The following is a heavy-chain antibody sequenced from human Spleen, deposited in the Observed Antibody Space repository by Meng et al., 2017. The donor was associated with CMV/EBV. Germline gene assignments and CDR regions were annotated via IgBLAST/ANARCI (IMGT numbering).Heavy chain of an antibody. D-gene: IGHD6-6*01. CDR1: GGTFSSYA. CDR2: IIPIFGTA. Sequence: KASGGTFSSYAISWVRQAPGQGLEWIGGIIPIFGTANYAQKFQGRVTITTDESTSTAYMELSSLRSEDTAVYYCATNSCSTSPIFDYWGQGTLVTVSS. V-gene: IGHV1-69*05. CDR3: ATNSCSTSPIFDY. J-gene: IGHJ4*02.